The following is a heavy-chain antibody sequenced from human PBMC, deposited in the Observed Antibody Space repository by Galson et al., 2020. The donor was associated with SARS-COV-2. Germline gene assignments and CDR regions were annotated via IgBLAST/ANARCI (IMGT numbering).Heavy chain of an antibody. CDR1: GYTFTSYE. D-gene: IGHD4-17*01. CDR2: MNPHSGNT. CDR3: ARSYDDFATWFDP. V-gene: IGHV1-8*01. J-gene: IGHJ5*02. Sequence: RQDGPVKVSCKASGYTFTSYEINWVRQAPGQGLEWMGWMNPHSGNTGYAQKFQGRVTMTRTTSISTAYMELNSLTSEDTAVYYCARSYDDFATWFDPWGQGTLVTVSS.